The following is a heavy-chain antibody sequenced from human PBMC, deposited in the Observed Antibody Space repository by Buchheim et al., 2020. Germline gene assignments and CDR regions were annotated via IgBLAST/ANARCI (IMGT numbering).Heavy chain of an antibody. CDR2: IKQDGSEK. Sequence: EVQLVESGGGLVQPGGSLRLSCAASGFTFSSYWMSWVRQAPGKGLEWVANIKQDGSEKYYVDSVKGRFTISRANAKNSLYLQMNSLRAEDTAVYYCARDPNVVVVAATAYYYYGMDVWGQGTT. CDR3: ARDPNVVVVAATAYYYYGMDV. J-gene: IGHJ6*02. CDR1: GFTFSSYW. V-gene: IGHV3-7*03. D-gene: IGHD2-15*01.